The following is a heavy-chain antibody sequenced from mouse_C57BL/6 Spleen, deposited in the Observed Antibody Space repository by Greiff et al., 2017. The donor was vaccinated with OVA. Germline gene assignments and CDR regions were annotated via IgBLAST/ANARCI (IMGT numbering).Heavy chain of an antibody. J-gene: IGHJ3*01. D-gene: IGHD1-1*01. Sequence: VQLQQPGAELVKPGASVKMSCKASGYTFTSYWITWVKQRPGQGLAWIGDIYPGSGSTNYNEKFKSKATLTVDTSSSTAYMQLSSLTSEDSAVYYCARDYYGSSYVFAYWGQGTLVTVSA. CDR2: IYPGSGST. V-gene: IGHV1-55*01. CDR1: GYTFTSYW. CDR3: ARDYYGSSYVFAY.